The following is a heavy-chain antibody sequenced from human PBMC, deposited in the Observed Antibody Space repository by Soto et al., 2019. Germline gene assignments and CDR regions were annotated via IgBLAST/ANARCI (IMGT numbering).Heavy chain of an antibody. Sequence: QVQLVQSGAEVKKPGSSVKVSCKASGGTFSSYAISWVRQAPGQGLEWMGGIIPIFGTANYAQKFQGRVTITADKSTSTAYMELRSLRSDDTAVYYCAREGYYYESGASDYWGQGTLVTVSS. CDR1: GGTFSSYA. CDR3: AREGYYYESGASDY. J-gene: IGHJ4*02. V-gene: IGHV1-69*06. CDR2: IIPIFGTA. D-gene: IGHD3-10*01.